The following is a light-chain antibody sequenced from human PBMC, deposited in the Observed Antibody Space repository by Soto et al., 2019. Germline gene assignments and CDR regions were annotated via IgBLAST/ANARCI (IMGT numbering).Light chain of an antibody. CDR3: QHYNEWPPWT. CDR1: QSVSSN. Sequence: EIVMTQSPATLSVSPGERATLSCRASQSVSSNLAWYQQKPGQAPRLLIFDASTSATGIPARFSGSGSGTEFTLIISRLQSEDFAVYYCQHYNEWPPWTFGQGTKVEIK. CDR2: DAS. J-gene: IGKJ1*01. V-gene: IGKV3-15*01.